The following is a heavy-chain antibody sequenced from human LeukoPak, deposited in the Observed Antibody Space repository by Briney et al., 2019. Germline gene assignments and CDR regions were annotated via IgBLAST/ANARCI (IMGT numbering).Heavy chain of an antibody. CDR3: ARLPGIAAAGRVVP. J-gene: IGHJ5*02. V-gene: IGHV1-2*02. CDR2: INPNSGGT. D-gene: IGHD6-13*01. CDR1: GYTFAGYY. Sequence: ASVKVSCKASGYTFAGYYMHWVRQAPGQGLEWMGWINPNSGGTNYAQKFQGRVTMTRDTSISTAYMELSRLRSDDTAVYYCARLPGIAAAGRVVPWGQGTLVTVSS.